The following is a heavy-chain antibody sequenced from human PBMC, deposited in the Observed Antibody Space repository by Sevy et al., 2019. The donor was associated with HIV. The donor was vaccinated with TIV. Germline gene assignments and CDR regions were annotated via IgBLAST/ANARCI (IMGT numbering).Heavy chain of an antibody. CDR2: IWFDGSNT. J-gene: IGHJ4*01. CDR1: GFTFSSFG. CDR3: ARDLEFYDSGDYGPAFMPDF. V-gene: IGHV3-33*01. Sequence: GGSLRLSCAASGFTFSSFGMHWVRQAPGKGLEWVAVIWFDGSNTYYADSVKGRFTISRDIAKNTLHLQVNSLRAEETAVYYCARDLEFYDSGDYGPAFMPDFWGHGTLVTVSS. D-gene: IGHD4-17*01.